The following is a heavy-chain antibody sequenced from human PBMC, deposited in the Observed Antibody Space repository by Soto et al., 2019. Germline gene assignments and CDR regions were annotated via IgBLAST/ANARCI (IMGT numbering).Heavy chain of an antibody. Sequence: EVQLVQSGAEVKKPGESLKISCNGSGYRFTSYWIVWVRQMPGKGLEWMGIIYPGDSDSRYRPSLRGQVTISADKSISTAYLQWSSLKASDTAIYYCARAIEMSTIGWFDPWGQGTLVTVSS. CDR3: ARAIEMSTIGWFDP. J-gene: IGHJ5*02. D-gene: IGHD1-1*01. V-gene: IGHV5-51*01. CDR1: GYRFTSYW. CDR2: IYPGDSDS.